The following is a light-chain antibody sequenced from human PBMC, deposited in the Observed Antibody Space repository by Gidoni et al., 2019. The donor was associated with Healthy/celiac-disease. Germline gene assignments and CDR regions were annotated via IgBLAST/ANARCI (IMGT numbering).Light chain of an antibody. V-gene: IGKV3-20*01. CDR1: QRRNSNY. CDR2: CTS. Sequence: VLTHSQGPLSLSPGERATLSCRASQRRNSNYLAWYQQKPGQSPRLLIYCTSSRATGIPDRFSGSGSGTDFTLTISRLEPEDFAVFYCHQYATSLLTFGGGTKVEIK. CDR3: HQYATSLLT. J-gene: IGKJ4*01.